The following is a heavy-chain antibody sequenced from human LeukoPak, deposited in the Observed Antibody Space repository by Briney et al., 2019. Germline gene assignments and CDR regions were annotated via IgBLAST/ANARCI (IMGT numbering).Heavy chain of an antibody. D-gene: IGHD6-19*01. J-gene: IGHJ4*02. Sequence: SETLSLTCTVSGGSIFSYYWSWIRQPPGKGLEWMGYIYYSGSTNCNPSLKSRVTISVDTSKNQFSLKLSSVTAADTAVYYCAREKAVAGTTTFDYWGQGTLVTVSS. CDR1: GGSIFSYY. V-gene: IGHV4-59*12. CDR3: AREKAVAGTTTFDY. CDR2: IYYSGST.